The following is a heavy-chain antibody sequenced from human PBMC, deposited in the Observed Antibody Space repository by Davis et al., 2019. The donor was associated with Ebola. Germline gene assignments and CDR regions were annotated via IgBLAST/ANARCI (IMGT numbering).Heavy chain of an antibody. V-gene: IGHV3-23*01. CDR1: GFTFDDYA. CDR3: ARRVRTAAGTNWFDP. CDR2: INSDGSST. D-gene: IGHD6-13*01. Sequence: GESLKISCAASGFTFDDYAMHWVRQAPGKGLVWVSRINSDGSSTHYADSVKGRFTISRDNSKNTLYLEMNSLRVEDTAVYYCARRVRTAAGTNWFDPWGQGTLVTVSS. J-gene: IGHJ5*02.